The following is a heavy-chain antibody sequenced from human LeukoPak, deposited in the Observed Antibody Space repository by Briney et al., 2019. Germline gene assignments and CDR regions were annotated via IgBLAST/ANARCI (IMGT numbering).Heavy chain of an antibody. D-gene: IGHD6-13*01. Sequence: GGSLRLSCAASGFTVSNNYMSWVRQAPGKGLEWVANIKQDGSEKYYVDSVKGRFTISRDNAKNSLHLQMNSLRVEDTAVYYCARDGQQLGFWGQGTLVIVSS. CDR2: IKQDGSEK. V-gene: IGHV3-7*04. CDR1: GFTVSNNY. CDR3: ARDGQQLGF. J-gene: IGHJ4*02.